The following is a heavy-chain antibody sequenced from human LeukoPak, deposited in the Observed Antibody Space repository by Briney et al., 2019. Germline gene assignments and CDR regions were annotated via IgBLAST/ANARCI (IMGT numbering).Heavy chain of an antibody. Sequence: SETLSLTCTVSGGSISSSSYYWGWIRQPPGKGLEWIGEINHSGSTNYNPSLKSRVTISVDTSKNQFSLKLSSVTAADTAVYYCARDGGRDNSPWMRRSRGYTNWFDPWGQGTLVTVSS. CDR1: GGSISSSSYY. CDR3: ARDGGRDNSPWMRRSRGYTNWFDP. J-gene: IGHJ5*02. CDR2: INHSGST. D-gene: IGHD3-10*01. V-gene: IGHV4-39*07.